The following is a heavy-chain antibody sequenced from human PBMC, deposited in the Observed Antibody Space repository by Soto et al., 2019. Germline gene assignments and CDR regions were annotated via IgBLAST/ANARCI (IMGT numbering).Heavy chain of an antibody. CDR1: GFTFTNYA. CDR3: ARDHLQKMVYAISVDY. CDR2: IWYDGSNK. D-gene: IGHD2-8*01. Sequence: GGSLRLSCAASGFTFTNYAMSWVRLAPGKGLEWVAVIWYDGSNKYYADSVKGRFTISRDNSKNTLYLQMNSLRAEDTAVYYCARDHLQKMVYAISVDYWGQGTLVTVYS. V-gene: IGHV3-33*08. J-gene: IGHJ4*02.